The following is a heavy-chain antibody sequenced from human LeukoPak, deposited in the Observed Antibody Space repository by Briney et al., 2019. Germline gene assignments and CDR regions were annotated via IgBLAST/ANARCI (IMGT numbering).Heavy chain of an antibody. CDR3: ARDSDSSGYYHAFDI. J-gene: IGHJ3*02. D-gene: IGHD3-22*01. CDR2: INEDGGVK. V-gene: IGHV3-7*01. Sequence: GGSLRLSCVASGFTFSSYWMTWVRQAPGKGLEWVANINEDGGVKYYVDSVKGRFTISRDNAKNSVYLQVNSLRAEDTAVYYCARDSDSSGYYHAFDIWGQGTMVTVSS. CDR1: GFTFSSYW.